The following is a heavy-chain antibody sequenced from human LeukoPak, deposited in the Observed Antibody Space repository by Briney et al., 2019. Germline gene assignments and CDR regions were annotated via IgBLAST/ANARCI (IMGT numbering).Heavy chain of an antibody. D-gene: IGHD3-10*01. CDR3: ARVGGSYYGNFDS. J-gene: IGHJ4*02. V-gene: IGHV1-69*04. CDR1: GGTFSSYA. Sequence: SVKVSCKASGGTFSSYAISWVRQAPGQGLEWMGRIIPILGIANYAQKFQGRVTITADKSTSTAYMELSSLRAEDTAVYYCARVGGSYYGNFDSWGQGTRVTVSS. CDR2: IIPILGIA.